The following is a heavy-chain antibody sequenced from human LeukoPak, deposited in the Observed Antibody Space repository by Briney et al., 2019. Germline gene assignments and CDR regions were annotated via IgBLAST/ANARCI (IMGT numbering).Heavy chain of an antibody. V-gene: IGHV3-30*04. J-gene: IGHJ3*02. CDR2: LSYDGSNK. CDR1: GFTFSSYA. Sequence: PGGSLRLSCAASGFTFSSYAMHGVRHAPGEGREWVAVLSYDGSNKYYADSVKGRFTISRDNSKNTLYLQMNSLRAEDTAVYYCARDRDCSSTSCYNAFDIWGQGTMVTVSS. D-gene: IGHD2-2*02. CDR3: ARDRDCSSTSCYNAFDI.